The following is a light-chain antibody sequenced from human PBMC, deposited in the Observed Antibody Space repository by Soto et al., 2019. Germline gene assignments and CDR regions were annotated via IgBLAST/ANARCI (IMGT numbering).Light chain of an antibody. V-gene: IGLV2-14*03. Sequence: QSVLTQPASVSGSPGQSITISCTGTSSDVGGYNYVSWYQHHPGKAPKLIIYDVSNRPSGVSIRFSGSKSDNTASLTISGLPPEDEADYNCSSYTTSNTRQIVFGTGTKVTAL. J-gene: IGLJ1*01. CDR1: SSDVGGYNY. CDR2: DVS. CDR3: SSYTTSNTRQIV.